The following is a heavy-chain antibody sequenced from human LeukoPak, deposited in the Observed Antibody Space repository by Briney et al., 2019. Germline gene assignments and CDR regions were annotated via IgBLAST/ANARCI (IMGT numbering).Heavy chain of an antibody. Sequence: ASVKVSCKASGYTFTTYSISWVRQATGQGLEWMGWMNPNSGGSGPAQKFQGRVTMTWNTPISTAYMEVSSLTSDDTAVYYCAREVRRGTYDYWGQGTLVTVTP. CDR3: AREVRRGTYDY. V-gene: IGHV1-8*01. CDR1: GYTFTTYS. J-gene: IGHJ4*02. D-gene: IGHD3-16*01. CDR2: MNPNSGGS.